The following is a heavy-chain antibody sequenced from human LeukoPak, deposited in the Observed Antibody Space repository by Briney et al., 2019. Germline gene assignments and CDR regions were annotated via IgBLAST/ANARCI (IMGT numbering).Heavy chain of an antibody. J-gene: IGHJ4*02. V-gene: IGHV1-18*01. CDR2: ISAYNGNT. D-gene: IGHD1-26*01. CDR3: ASPNRYSGSYPAFDY. Sequence: GASVKVSCKASGYTFTSYGISWVRQAPGQGLEWMGWISAYNGNTNYAQKLQGRVTMTTDTSTSTAYMELRSLRSEDTAVYYCASPNRYSGSYPAFDYWGQGTLVTVSS. CDR1: GYTFTSYG.